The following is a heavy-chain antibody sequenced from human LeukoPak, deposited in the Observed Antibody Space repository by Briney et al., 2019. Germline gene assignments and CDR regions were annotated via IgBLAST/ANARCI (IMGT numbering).Heavy chain of an antibody. CDR1: GYTFTGYY. Sequence: ASVKVSCKASGYTFTGYYMHWVRQAPGQGLEWMGRINPNSGGTDYAQKFQGGVTMTRDTSISTVHMELTRLKSDDTAVYYCARARNYCSGGSCCYFDYWGQGTLVTVSS. CDR2: INPNSGGT. D-gene: IGHD2-15*01. CDR3: ARARNYCSGGSCCYFDY. V-gene: IGHV1-2*06. J-gene: IGHJ4*02.